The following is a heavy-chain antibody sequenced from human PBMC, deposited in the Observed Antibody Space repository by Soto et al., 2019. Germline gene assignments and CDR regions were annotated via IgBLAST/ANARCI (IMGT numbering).Heavy chain of an antibody. Sequence: QVQLVQSGAEVKKRGASVKVSCKTSGYTFTSYGISWVRQAPGQGLEWMGWISAYNGNTNYAQKLQGRVTMTTDISTSTAYMELRSLRSDDTAVYYCARRLHRDNYWYYYIDVWGKGTTVTVSS. CDR3: ARRLHRDNYWYYYIDV. J-gene: IGHJ6*03. CDR1: GYTFTSYG. V-gene: IGHV1-18*01. CDR2: ISAYNGNT.